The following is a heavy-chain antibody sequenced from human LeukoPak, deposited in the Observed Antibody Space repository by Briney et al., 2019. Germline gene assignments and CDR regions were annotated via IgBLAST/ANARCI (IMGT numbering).Heavy chain of an antibody. CDR1: GFTFSSYG. J-gene: IGHJ4*02. Sequence: GRSLRLSCAASGFTFSSYGMHWVRQAPGKGLEWVSVISYDGSNEYYADSEKGRFTISRDNSKNTLYLQMGSLRAEDMAVYYCAREGSYGDSDYWGQGTLVTVSS. CDR2: ISYDGSNE. CDR3: AREGSYGDSDY. D-gene: IGHD5-18*01. V-gene: IGHV3-30*03.